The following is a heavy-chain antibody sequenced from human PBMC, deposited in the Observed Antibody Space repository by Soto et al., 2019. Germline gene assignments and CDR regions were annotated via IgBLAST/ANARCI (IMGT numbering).Heavy chain of an antibody. V-gene: IGHV5-51*01. CDR1: GYSFTSYW. Sequence: PXESLKISCKGSGYSFTSYWISWVRQIPGKGLEWMGRIDPSDSDTRYSPSFQGQVTISADKSISTAYLQWSSLKASDTAMYYCARLTDYYDSSGYYENFDYWGQGTLVTVSS. CDR2: IDPSDSDT. J-gene: IGHJ4*02. D-gene: IGHD3-22*01. CDR3: ARLTDYYDSSGYYENFDY.